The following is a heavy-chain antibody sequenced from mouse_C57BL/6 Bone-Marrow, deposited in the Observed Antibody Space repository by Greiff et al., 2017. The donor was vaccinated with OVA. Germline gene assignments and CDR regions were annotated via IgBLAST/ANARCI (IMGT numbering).Heavy chain of an antibody. J-gene: IGHJ2*01. Sequence: VKLQQPGAELVRPGSSVKLSCKASGYTFTSYWMHWVKQRPIQGLEWIGNIDPSDSETHYNQKFKDKATLTVDKSSSTAYMQLSSLTSEDSAVYYCASDYYGSSRGYFDYWGQGTTLTVSS. D-gene: IGHD1-1*01. CDR1: GYTFTSYW. V-gene: IGHV1-52*01. CDR2: IDPSDSET. CDR3: ASDYYGSSRGYFDY.